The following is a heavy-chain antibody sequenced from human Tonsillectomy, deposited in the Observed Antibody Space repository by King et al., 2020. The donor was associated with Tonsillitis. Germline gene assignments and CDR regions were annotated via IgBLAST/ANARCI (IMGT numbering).Heavy chain of an antibody. V-gene: IGHV3-30-3*01. J-gene: IGHJ4*02. CDR3: ARDQSPGDSSGYLNY. CDR2: ISYDGSDK. CDR1: RFTFSSYG. Sequence: VQLVESGGGVVQPGRSLRLSCAASRFTFSSYGMHWVRQAPGKGLEWVAVISYDGSDKYYADSVKGRFTISRDNSKNSLYLQMYSLRPEDTAVYYCARDQSPGDSSGYLNYWGQGTLVTVSS. D-gene: IGHD3-22*01.